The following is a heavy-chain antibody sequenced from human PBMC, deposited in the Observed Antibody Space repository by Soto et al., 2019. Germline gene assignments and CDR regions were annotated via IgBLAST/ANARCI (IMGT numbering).Heavy chain of an antibody. CDR2: IYYSGST. CDR1: GGSISSYY. CDR3: ARQSRTGFDY. V-gene: IGHV4-59*08. J-gene: IGHJ4*02. Sequence: SETLSLTCTVSGGSISSYYWSWIRQPPGKGLEWIGYIYYSGSTNYNPSLKSRVTISVDTSKNQFSLKLSSVTAADTAVYYCARQSRTGFDYWGQGTLVTVSS.